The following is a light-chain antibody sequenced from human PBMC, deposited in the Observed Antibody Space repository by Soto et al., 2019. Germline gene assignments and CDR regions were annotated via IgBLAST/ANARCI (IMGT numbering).Light chain of an antibody. J-gene: IGKJ1*01. Sequence: DIQMTQSPSSLSASVGDRVTITCRASQNIDSYLNWYQQRPGKAPKLLIHDAASLQSGVPSRFSGSGSGTDFALTSNSLQPEDFATIYCQQTYTTPWTFGQGTKVEIK. V-gene: IGKV1-39*01. CDR3: QQTYTTPWT. CDR1: QNIDSY. CDR2: DAA.